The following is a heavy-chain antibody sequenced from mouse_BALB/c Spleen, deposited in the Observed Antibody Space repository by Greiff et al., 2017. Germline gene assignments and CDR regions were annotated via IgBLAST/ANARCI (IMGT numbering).Heavy chain of an antibody. D-gene: IGHD2-4*01. V-gene: IGHV5-6-5*01. J-gene: IGHJ3*01. CDR2: ISSGGST. CDR3: AREDYDVY. Sequence: EVQGVESGGGLVKPGGSLKLSCAASGFTFSSYAMSWVRQTPEKRLEWVASISSGGSTYYPDSVKGRFTISRDNARNILYLQMSSLRSEDTAMYYCAREDYDVYWGQGTLVTVSA. CDR1: GFTFSSYA.